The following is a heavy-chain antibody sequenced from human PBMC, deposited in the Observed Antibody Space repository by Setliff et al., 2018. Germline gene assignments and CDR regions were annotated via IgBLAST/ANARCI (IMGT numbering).Heavy chain of an antibody. Sequence: PSETLPLTCTVSGGSISPYFWSWIRQSPGKGLEWIGYIYHNGNTNFNPSLKTRVTMSVDTSKNQFALNLRSVTAADSAVYYCARDRTAYSYGLDVWGQGTTVTVSS. CDR2: IYHNGNT. J-gene: IGHJ6*02. CDR1: GGSISPYF. CDR3: ARDRTAYSYGLDV. V-gene: IGHV4-59*01. D-gene: IGHD5-18*01.